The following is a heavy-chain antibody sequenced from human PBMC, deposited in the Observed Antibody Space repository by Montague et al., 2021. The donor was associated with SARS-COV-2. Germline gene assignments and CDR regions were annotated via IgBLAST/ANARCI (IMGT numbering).Heavy chain of an antibody. Sequence: TASKKYNPSLKSRVSISVDTSKNQFSLKLRSVTAADTAVYYCARGLENYGSGGHHFDPWGQGTLGKVSS. CDR2: TASK. J-gene: IGHJ5*02. CDR3: ARGLENYGSGGHHFDP. V-gene: IGHV4-59*09. D-gene: IGHD3-10*01.